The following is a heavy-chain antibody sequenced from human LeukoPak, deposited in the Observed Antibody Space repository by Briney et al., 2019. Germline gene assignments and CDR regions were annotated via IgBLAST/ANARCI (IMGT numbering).Heavy chain of an antibody. V-gene: IGHV4-31*03. Sequence: PSETLSLTCTVSGGSISSGGYYWSWIRQHPGKGLEWIGYIYYSGSTYYNPSLKSRVTISVDTSKNQFSLKLSSVTAADTAVYYCARDRSSYHDYGDYAYPGAFDIWGQGTMVTVSS. J-gene: IGHJ3*02. D-gene: IGHD4-17*01. CDR2: IYYSGST. CDR1: GGSISSGGYY. CDR3: ARDRSSYHDYGDYAYPGAFDI.